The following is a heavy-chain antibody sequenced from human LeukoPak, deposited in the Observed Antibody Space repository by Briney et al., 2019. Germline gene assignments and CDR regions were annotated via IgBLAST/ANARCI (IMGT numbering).Heavy chain of an antibody. CDR2: IWNDGIKK. CDR1: GFTFSTYG. V-gene: IGHV3-33*06. J-gene: IGHJ4*02. D-gene: IGHD3/OR15-3a*01. CDR3: AKGAFWTGYSEYFDP. Sequence: GGSLRLSCAASGFTFSTYGMYWVRQAPGKGLEWAALIWNDGIKKYYAESVKGRFTISRDNSKNTLYLQMDSQRVEDTAVYYCAKGAFWTGYSEYFDPWGQGILVTVSS.